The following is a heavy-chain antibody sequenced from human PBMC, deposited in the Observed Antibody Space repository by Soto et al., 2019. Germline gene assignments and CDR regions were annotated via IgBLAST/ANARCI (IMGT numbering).Heavy chain of an antibody. CDR2: IIPIFGTA. D-gene: IGHD6-13*01. V-gene: IGHV1-69*01. Sequence: QVQLVQSGAEVKKPGSSVNVSWKASGGTFSSYAISWVRQAPGQGLEWMGGIIPIFGTANYAQKFQGRVTITADESTSTAYMELSSLRSEDTAVYYCARGVYSSPNKTNYYYYGMDVWRQGTTVTVSS. CDR3: ARGVYSSPNKTNYYYYGMDV. J-gene: IGHJ6*02. CDR1: GGTFSSYA.